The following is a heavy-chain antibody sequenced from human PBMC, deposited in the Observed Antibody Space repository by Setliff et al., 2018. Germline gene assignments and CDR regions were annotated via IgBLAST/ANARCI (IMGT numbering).Heavy chain of an antibody. CDR3: ATLTGDRGVDY. Sequence: PSETLSLTCAVSGYSISSGYNWGWIRQPPGKGLEWIASIYYRGSTSYNSSLKSRVSISVDTSKIQFSLNLNSVTAADTAVYYWATLTGDRGVDYWGQGRLVTVSS. J-gene: IGHJ4*02. D-gene: IGHD7-27*01. CDR1: GYSISSGYN. V-gene: IGHV4-38-2*01. CDR2: IYYRGST.